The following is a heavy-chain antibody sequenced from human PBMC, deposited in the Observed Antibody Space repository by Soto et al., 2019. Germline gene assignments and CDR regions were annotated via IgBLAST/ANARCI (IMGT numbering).Heavy chain of an antibody. CDR1: GGTFSSYA. CDR3: ARDRVFGVVKYYGMDV. J-gene: IGHJ6*02. D-gene: IGHD3-3*01. CDR2: IIPIFGTA. V-gene: IGHV1-69*12. Sequence: QVQLVQSGAEVKKPGSSVKVSCKASGGTFSSYAISWVRQAPGQGLEWMGGIIPIFGTANYAQKFQGRVTITADESTSTDYMELSSLRSEDTAVYYCARDRVFGVVKYYGMDVWGQGTTVTVSS.